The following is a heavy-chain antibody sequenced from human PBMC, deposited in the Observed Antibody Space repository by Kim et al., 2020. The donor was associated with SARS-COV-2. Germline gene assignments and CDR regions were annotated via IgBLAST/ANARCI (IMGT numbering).Heavy chain of an antibody. J-gene: IGHJ6*01. D-gene: IGHD1-1*01. V-gene: IGHV3-21*05. CDR1: GFTLSNSN. CDR2: ISSSSSYT. CDR3: AKGYKYGMDG. Sequence: GGSLRLSCAASGFTLSNSNMNWVRQAPGKGLEWLSYISSSSSYTYYTDSVKGRFTTSRDKAKNSLYLQMNSLRDEDTAVYFCAKGYKYGMDGWWPGPS.